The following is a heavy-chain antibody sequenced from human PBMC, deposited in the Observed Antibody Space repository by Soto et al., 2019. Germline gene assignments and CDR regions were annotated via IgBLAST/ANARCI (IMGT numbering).Heavy chain of an antibody. CDR2: IYYSGST. Sequence: NPSETLSLTCTVSGGSISSYYWSWIRQPPGKGLEWIGYIYYSGSTNYNPSLKSRVTISVDTSKNQFSLKLSSVTAADTAVYYCARDLRDNWNYVDAFDIWGQGTMVTVSS. CDR1: GGSISSYY. D-gene: IGHD1-7*01. J-gene: IGHJ3*02. CDR3: ARDLRDNWNYVDAFDI. V-gene: IGHV4-59*01.